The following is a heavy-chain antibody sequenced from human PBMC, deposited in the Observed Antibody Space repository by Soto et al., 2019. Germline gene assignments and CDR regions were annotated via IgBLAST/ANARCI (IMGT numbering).Heavy chain of an antibody. CDR2: IWYDGSNK. CDR3: ARSEARSETTIDY. CDR1: GFTFSSYG. J-gene: IGHJ4*02. Sequence: GGSLRLSCAASGFTFSSYGMHWVRQAPGKGLEWVAVIWYDGSNKYYADSVKGRFTISRDNSKNTLYLQMNSLRADDTAVYYCARSEARSETTIDYWGQGTLVTVSS. D-gene: IGHD1-26*01. V-gene: IGHV3-33*01.